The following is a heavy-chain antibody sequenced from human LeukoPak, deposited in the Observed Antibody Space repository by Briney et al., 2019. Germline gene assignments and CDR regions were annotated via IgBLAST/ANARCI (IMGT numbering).Heavy chain of an antibody. Sequence: GGSLKIPWKGFGYSFTSYWIGWVRQMPGKGLEWMGIIYPGDSDTRYSPSFQGQVTISADKSIMTVYLQWSNLKASDACMYYCARRRCDFWSGYYSFDYWGQGTLVTVSS. CDR3: ARRRCDFWSGYYSFDY. V-gene: IGHV5-51*01. CDR1: GYSFTSYW. CDR2: IYPGDSDT. J-gene: IGHJ4*02. D-gene: IGHD3-3*01.